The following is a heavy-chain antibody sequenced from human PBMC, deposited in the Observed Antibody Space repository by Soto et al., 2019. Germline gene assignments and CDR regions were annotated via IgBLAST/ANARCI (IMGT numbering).Heavy chain of an antibody. CDR1: GFSFSTSAVG. D-gene: IGHD6-13*01. CDR3: AHVYWAASGTRYYFDY. CDR2: IYWDDDK. V-gene: IGHV2-5*02. Sequence: QITLKESGPTLVKPTQTLTLTCTFSGFSFSTSAVGVGWIRQPPGKALERLALIYWDDDKRYRPSLKSRLTITKDTSRNQVVVTMTNMDPVDTATYYCAHVYWAASGTRYYFDYWGQGTLVTVSS. J-gene: IGHJ4*02.